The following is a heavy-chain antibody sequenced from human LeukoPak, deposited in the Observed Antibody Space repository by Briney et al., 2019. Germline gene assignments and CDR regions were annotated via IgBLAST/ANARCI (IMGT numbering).Heavy chain of an antibody. CDR1: GGTFSSYA. CDR3: QTYSSRDKDY. CDR2: IIPIFGTA. Sequence: SVKVSCKASGGTFSSYAISWVRQAPGQGLEWMGRIIPIFGTANHAQRFQGRVTITADKSTSTAYMELSSLRSEDTAVYYCQTYSSRDKDYSGQGTLVTVSS. V-gene: IGHV1-69*06. J-gene: IGHJ4*02. D-gene: IGHD6-13*01.